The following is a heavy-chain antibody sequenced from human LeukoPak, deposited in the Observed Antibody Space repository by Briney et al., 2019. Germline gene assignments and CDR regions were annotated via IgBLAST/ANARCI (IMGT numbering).Heavy chain of an antibody. CDR3: TTDLTIVVVVAATQPDPMEKFDY. CDR1: GFTFGDYT. D-gene: IGHD2-15*01. Sequence: GGSLRLSCTGSGFTFGDYTMSWVRQAPGKGLEWVGFIRSKAFGVTTEYAASVKGRFTISRDDSESIAYLQMNSLKTEDTAVYYCTTDLTIVVVVAATQPDPMEKFDYWGQGTLVTVSS. J-gene: IGHJ4*02. CDR2: IRSKAFGVTT. V-gene: IGHV3-49*04.